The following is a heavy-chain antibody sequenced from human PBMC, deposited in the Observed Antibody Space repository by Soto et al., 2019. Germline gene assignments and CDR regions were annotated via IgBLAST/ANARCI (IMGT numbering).Heavy chain of an antibody. J-gene: IGHJ3*02. CDR1: GVSISSDNW. V-gene: IGHV4-4*02. CDR3: AKNTCYGGRCDTGFQI. Sequence: QVQLQESGPGLVKPSGTLSLTCAVSGVSISSDNWWSWVRQPPGKGLEWMGEIYHTGGTFYNPSLKSRVTVSLDKSSNQFSLRLTSVTAADTAVYYCAKNTCYGGRCDTGFQIWGQGTTVTVSP. D-gene: IGHD2-15*01. CDR2: IYHTGGT.